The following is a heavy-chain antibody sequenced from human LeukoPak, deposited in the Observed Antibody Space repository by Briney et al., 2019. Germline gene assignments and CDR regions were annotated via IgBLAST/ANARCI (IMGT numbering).Heavy chain of an antibody. D-gene: IGHD3-10*01. CDR1: GGSISSYY. Sequence: SETLSLTCTVSGGSISSYYWSWIRQPPGKGLGWIGYIYYSGSTNYNPSLKSRVTISVDTSKNQFSLKLSSVTAADTAVYCCAREKAEGSGSYSWFDPWGQGTLVTVSS. V-gene: IGHV4-59*01. CDR3: AREKAEGSGSYSWFDP. CDR2: IYYSGST. J-gene: IGHJ5*02.